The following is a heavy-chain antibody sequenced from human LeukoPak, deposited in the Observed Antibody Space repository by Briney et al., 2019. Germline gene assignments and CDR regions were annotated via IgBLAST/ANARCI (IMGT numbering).Heavy chain of an antibody. CDR1: GYTFTSYG. Sequence: ASVKVSCKASGYTFTSYGISWVRQAPGQGLEWMGWINPNSGGTNYAQKFQGRVTMTRDTSISTAYMELSRLRSDDTAVYYCARRERVSGSLDYWGQGTLVTVSS. CDR2: INPNSGGT. D-gene: IGHD1-26*01. J-gene: IGHJ4*02. V-gene: IGHV1-2*02. CDR3: ARRERVSGSLDY.